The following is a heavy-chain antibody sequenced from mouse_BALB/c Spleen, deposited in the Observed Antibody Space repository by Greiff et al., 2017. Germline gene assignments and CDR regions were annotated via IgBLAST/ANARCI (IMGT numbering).Heavy chain of an antibody. J-gene: IGHJ2*01. CDR2: IDPFNGGT. CDR1: GYSFTSYY. V-gene: IGHV1S135*01. CDR3: ARGLPDY. Sequence: VQLQQSGPELMKPGASVKISCKASGYSFTSYYMHWVKQSHGKSLEWIGYIDPFNGGTSYNQKFKGKATLTVDKSSSTAYMHLSSLTSEDSAVYYCARGLPDYWGQGTTLTVSS. D-gene: IGHD2-2*01.